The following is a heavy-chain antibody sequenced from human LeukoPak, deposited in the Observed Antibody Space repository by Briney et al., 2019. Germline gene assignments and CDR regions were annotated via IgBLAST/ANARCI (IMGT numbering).Heavy chain of an antibody. J-gene: IGHJ6*03. V-gene: IGHV3-23*01. CDR1: GFTFSSYA. CDR3: AKNPHLGYYYSMDV. CDR2: ISGSGGST. Sequence: GGSLRLSCAASGFTFSSYAMSWVRQAPGKGLEWVSAISGSGGSTYYADSVKGRFTISRDNSKNSLYLQMSSLRAEDTAVYYCAKNPHLGYYYSMDVWGKGTTVTVSS. D-gene: IGHD7-27*01.